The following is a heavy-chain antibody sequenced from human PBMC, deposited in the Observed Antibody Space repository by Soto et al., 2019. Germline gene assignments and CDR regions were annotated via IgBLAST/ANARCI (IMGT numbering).Heavy chain of an antibody. Sequence: SLRLSCAASGFSFSTYWMTWVRQAPSKGLEWVAKIKEDGRERQYVDSVKGRFTISRDNAKNSLYLQMNSLRAEDTALYYCAKGARFGELLGAFDIWGQGTMVTVSS. CDR3: AKGARFGELLGAFDI. J-gene: IGHJ3*02. V-gene: IGHV3-7*03. CDR1: GFSFSTYW. D-gene: IGHD3-10*01. CDR2: IKEDGRER.